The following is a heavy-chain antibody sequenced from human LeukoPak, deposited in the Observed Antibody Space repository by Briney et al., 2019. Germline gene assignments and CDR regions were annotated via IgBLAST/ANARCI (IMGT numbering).Heavy chain of an antibody. Sequence: SETLSLTCAVYGGSFSGYYWSWIRQPPGKGLEWIGEINHSGSTNYNPSLKSRVTISVDTSKNQFSLKLSSVTAADTAVYYCARRRKWELQPGRNLEYLGPGTLGNGS. V-gene: IGHV4-34*01. J-gene: IGHJ4*02. CDR3: ARRRKWELQPGRNLEY. CDR2: INHSGST. CDR1: GGSFSGYY. D-gene: IGHD1-26*01.